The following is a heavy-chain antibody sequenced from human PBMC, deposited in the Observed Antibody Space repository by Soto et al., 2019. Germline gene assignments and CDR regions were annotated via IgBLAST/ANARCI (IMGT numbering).Heavy chain of an antibody. J-gene: IGHJ6*02. CDR1: AGSISTTNL. Sequence: PSETLSLTCAVSAGSISTTNLYVCVRQPPGMGLEWIGEIYHTGTTTYNPSLKSRVTMSVDTSKNQFSLRLSFVTAADTAVYYCATSSGSAYGLDVWGPGATVTVSS. V-gene: IGHV4-4*02. D-gene: IGHD3-10*01. CDR2: IYHTGTT. CDR3: ATSSGSAYGLDV.